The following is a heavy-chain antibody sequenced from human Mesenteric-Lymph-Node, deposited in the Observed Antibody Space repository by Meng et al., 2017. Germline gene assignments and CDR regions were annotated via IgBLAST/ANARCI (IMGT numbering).Heavy chain of an antibody. Sequence: GESLKISCEASGLTLSDHYMDWVRQAPGKGLEWVATIKQDGSEKYYVDSVKGRFTISRDNAENLVYLQMNSLRAEDTAVYYCARAIAVAGNPPGYWGQGTLVTVSS. CDR2: IKQDGSEK. V-gene: IGHV3-7*01. CDR3: ARAIAVAGNPPGY. J-gene: IGHJ4*02. D-gene: IGHD6-19*01. CDR1: GLTLSDHY.